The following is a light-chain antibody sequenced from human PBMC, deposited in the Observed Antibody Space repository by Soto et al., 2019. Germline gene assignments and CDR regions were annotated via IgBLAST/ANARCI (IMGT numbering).Light chain of an antibody. CDR3: QLWDISTVV. CDR1: NVGSKN. CDR2: RDS. Sequence: SYELTQPLSVSVALGQTARITCGGDNVGSKNVHWYQQKPGQAPVLVIYRDSKRPSGIPERVSGSNSGNTATLTISGAQAGDEADYYCQLWDISTVVFGGGTKLTVL. V-gene: IGLV3-9*01. J-gene: IGLJ2*01.